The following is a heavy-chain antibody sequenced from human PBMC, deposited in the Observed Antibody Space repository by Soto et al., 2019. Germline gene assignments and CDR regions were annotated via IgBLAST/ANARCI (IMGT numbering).Heavy chain of an antibody. CDR1: GFTFSSYA. Sequence: GGSLSLSCAASGFTFSSYAMSWVRQAPGKGLEWVSAISGSGGSTYYADSVKGRFTISRDNSKNTLYLQMNSLRAEDTAVYYCARGPDWYYGMDVWGQGTTVTVSS. CDR2: ISGSGGST. J-gene: IGHJ6*02. CDR3: ARGPDWYYGMDV. V-gene: IGHV3-23*01. D-gene: IGHD3-9*01.